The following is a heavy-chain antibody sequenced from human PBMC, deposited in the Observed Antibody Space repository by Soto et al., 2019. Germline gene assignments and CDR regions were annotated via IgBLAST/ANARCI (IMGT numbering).Heavy chain of an antibody. CDR2: ISYDGSNK. D-gene: IGHD3-22*01. Sequence: QVQLVESGGGVVQPGRSLRLSCAASGFTFSSYGMHWVRQAPGKGLEWVAVISYDGSNKYYADSVKGRFTISRDNSKNTLYLQMNSLRAEDTAVYYCAKDSDDSWDYWSQGTLVTVSS. V-gene: IGHV3-30*18. J-gene: IGHJ4*02. CDR1: GFTFSSYG. CDR3: AKDSDDSWDY.